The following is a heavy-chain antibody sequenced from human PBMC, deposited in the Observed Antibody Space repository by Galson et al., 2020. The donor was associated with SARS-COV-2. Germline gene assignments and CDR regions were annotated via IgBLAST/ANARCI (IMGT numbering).Heavy chain of an antibody. V-gene: IGHV4-39*01. Sequence: SETLSLTCTVSGGSISSSSYYWGWIRQPPGKGLEWIGSIYYSGSTYYNPSLKSRVTISVDTSKNQFSLKLSSVTAADTAVYYCARRGLERQGLIEYYFDYWGQGTLVTVSS. CDR2: IYYSGST. CDR1: GGSISSSSYY. D-gene: IGHD1-1*01. CDR3: ARRGLERQGLIEYYFDY. J-gene: IGHJ4*02.